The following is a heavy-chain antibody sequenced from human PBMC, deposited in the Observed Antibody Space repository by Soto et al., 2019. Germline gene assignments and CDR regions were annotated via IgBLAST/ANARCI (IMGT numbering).Heavy chain of an antibody. J-gene: IGHJ6*02. CDR2: INPSGTTT. CDR3: AKHQPARHYYYGMEG. CDR1: GYTFTSFY. Sequence: QVQLVQSGAEVKKPGASVKVSCKASGYTFTSFYMHWVRQAPGQGLEWMGIINPSGTTTDYEQKFQGRVTMTKATSTSTYYMELSSLTAEDTAVYYCAKHQPARHYYYGMEGWGQGTAVTVSS. V-gene: IGHV1-46*01.